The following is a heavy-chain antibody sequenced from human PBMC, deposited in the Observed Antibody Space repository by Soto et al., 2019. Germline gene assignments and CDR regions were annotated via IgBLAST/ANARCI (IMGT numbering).Heavy chain of an antibody. CDR1: GFTFSSYG. CDR2: IWYDGSNK. Sequence: QVQLVESGGGVVQPGRSLRLSCAASGFTFSSYGMHWVRQAPGKGLEWVAVIWYDGSNKYYADSVKGRFTISRENSKNTLYLQMNSLRAEDTAVYYCARENYGSGSFDYWGQGTLVTVSS. D-gene: IGHD3-10*01. CDR3: ARENYGSGSFDY. V-gene: IGHV3-33*01. J-gene: IGHJ4*02.